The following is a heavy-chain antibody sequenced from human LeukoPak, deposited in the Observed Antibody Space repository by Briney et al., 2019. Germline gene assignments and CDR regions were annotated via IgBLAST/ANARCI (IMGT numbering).Heavy chain of an antibody. J-gene: IGHJ4*02. V-gene: IGHV3-48*02. CDR3: ARHDFGGNSGDY. CDR2: IGTSSSTI. CDR1: GFTISTNF. Sequence: PGGSLRLSCAASGFTISTNFMNWVRQAPGKGLEWVSYIGTSSSTIYYVDSVKGRFTISRDNARNSLYLQMNSLRDEDTAVYYCARHDFGGNSGDYWGQGTLVTVSS. D-gene: IGHD4-23*01.